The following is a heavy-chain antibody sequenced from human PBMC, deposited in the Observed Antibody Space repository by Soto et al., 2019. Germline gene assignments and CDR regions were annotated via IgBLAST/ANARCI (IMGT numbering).Heavy chain of an antibody. V-gene: IGHV4-59*01. CDR2: IYYSGST. CDR3: ARETYGDYVSYFDP. Sequence: PSETLSLTCTVAGGSIRSYYWSWLPQPPGKGLESFGNIYYSGSTNYNPSLTRRVTISVDTSKSQFSLKLSSVTAADTAVYYWARETYGDYVSYFDPWDQGIQVTVAS. D-gene: IGHD4-17*01. CDR1: GGSIRSYY. J-gene: IGHJ5*02.